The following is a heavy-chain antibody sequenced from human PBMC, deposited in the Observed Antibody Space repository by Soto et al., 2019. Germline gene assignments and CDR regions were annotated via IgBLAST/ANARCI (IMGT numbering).Heavy chain of an antibody. V-gene: IGHV4-4*02. CDR3: ARGRLLWFGEDEQVLDV. Sequence: QVQLQESGPGLVKPSGTLSLTCAVSGGSISSSNWWSWVRQPPGKGLEWIGEIYHSGSTNYNPSLKSRGTISVDKSKNQSSLKLSSVTAADTAVYYCARGRLLWFGEDEQVLDVWGQGTTVTVSS. J-gene: IGHJ6*02. CDR2: IYHSGST. CDR1: GGSISSSNW. D-gene: IGHD3-10*01.